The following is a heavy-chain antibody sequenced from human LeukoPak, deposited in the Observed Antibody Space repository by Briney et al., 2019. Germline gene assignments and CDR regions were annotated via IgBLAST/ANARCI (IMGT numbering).Heavy chain of an antibody. CDR1: GVSFSGYY. D-gene: IGHD3-3*01. CDR2: INHSGST. CDR3: ARASYDFWSGRDLFDY. J-gene: IGHJ4*02. V-gene: IGHV4-34*01. Sequence: PSETLSLTCAVYGVSFSGYYWSWIRHRPGKGLEWIGEINHSGSTNYNPSLKSRVTISVDTSKNQFSLKLSSVTAADTAVYYCARASYDFWSGRDLFDYWGQGTLVAVSS.